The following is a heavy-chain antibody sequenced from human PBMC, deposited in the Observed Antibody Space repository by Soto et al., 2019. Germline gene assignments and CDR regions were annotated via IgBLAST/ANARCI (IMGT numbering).Heavy chain of an antibody. CDR3: AKDTLAMTTVTTETDY. V-gene: IGHV3-30*18. D-gene: IGHD4-4*01. J-gene: IGHJ4*02. CDR2: ISYDGSNK. Sequence: VAVISYDGSNKYYADSVKGRFTISRDNSKNTLYLQMNSLRAEDTAVYYCAKDTLAMTTVTTETDYWGQGTLVTVSS.